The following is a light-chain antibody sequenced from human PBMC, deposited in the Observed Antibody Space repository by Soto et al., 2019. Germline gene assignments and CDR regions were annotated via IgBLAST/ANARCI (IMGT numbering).Light chain of an antibody. Sequence: DIQMTQSPSSVSVFVGDRVTITCRASQGISRSLAWYQQKSGEAPKLLIYAASNLQSGVPSRFGGRGSGTDFTLTITRLQPEDFATYYCQQANSFPFTFGPGTKVDIK. CDR2: AAS. CDR1: QGISRS. J-gene: IGKJ3*01. CDR3: QQANSFPFT. V-gene: IGKV1-12*01.